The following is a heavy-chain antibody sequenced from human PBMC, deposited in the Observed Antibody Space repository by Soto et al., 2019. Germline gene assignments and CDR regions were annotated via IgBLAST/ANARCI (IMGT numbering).Heavy chain of an antibody. CDR1: GFTFSSYA. D-gene: IGHD2-21*01. CDR3: AKQNGVVVIATPRRTYGYYMDV. CDR2: ISGSGGST. V-gene: IGHV3-23*01. J-gene: IGHJ6*03. Sequence: GGSLRLSCAASGFTFSSYAMSWVRQAPGKGLEWVSIISGSGGSTYYADSVKGRFTISRDNSKNTLYLQMNSLRAEDTAVYYCAKQNGVVVIATPRRTYGYYMDVWGKGTTVTVSS.